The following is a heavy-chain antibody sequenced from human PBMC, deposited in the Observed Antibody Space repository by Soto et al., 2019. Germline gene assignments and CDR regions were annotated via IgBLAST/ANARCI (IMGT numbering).Heavy chain of an antibody. D-gene: IGHD1-26*01. CDR3: ASDGGRDCGGIDS. V-gene: IGHV1-69*01. Sequence: QVQLVQSGAEVKKPGSSVKVSCKASGGTFSSYSINWVRQAPGQGLEWMGEIIPIFGTANYAQKFQGRVTITADECTSTAYIELSRRRSEDTAVSYCASDGGRDCGGIDSGGQGTLVTVSS. CDR1: GGTFSSYS. J-gene: IGHJ4*02. CDR2: IIPIFGTA.